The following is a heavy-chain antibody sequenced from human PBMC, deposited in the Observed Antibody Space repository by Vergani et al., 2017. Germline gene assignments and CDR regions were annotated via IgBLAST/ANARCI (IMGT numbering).Heavy chain of an antibody. CDR2: IYYSGLT. CDR1: ADSISSGSYY. CDR3: ARHLTTWYVSPFDL. D-gene: IGHD6-13*01. Sequence: QLQLQQSGPGLVKPSETLLLTCTVSADSISSGSYYWGWIRQPPGKSLEWIESIYYSGLTYYNPSLKSRVAISVDTSKNQFSLKGTSVTAADTAVYYCARHLTTWYVSPFDLWGRGALVTVSS. V-gene: IGHV4-39*01. J-gene: IGHJ2*01.